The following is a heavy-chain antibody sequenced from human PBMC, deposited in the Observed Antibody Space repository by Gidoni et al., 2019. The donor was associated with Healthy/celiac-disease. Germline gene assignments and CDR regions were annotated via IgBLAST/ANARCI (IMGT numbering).Heavy chain of an antibody. CDR1: GGSISSSRYY. J-gene: IGHJ4*02. D-gene: IGHD6-19*01. Sequence: QLQLQASGPGLVTPSETLSLTCTVPGGSISSSRYYWGWLRQPPGKGLEWSGSIYYSGSTYYNPSLKSRVTISVDTSKNQFSLKLSSVTAADTAVYYCARQTGPELLAVAGTYFDYWGQGTLVTVSS. CDR3: ARQTGPELLAVAGTYFDY. CDR2: IYYSGST. V-gene: IGHV4-39*01.